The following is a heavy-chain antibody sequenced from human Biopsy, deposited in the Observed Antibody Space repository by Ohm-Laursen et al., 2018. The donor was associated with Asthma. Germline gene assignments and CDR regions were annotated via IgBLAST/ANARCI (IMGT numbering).Heavy chain of an antibody. D-gene: IGHD3-10*01. Sequence: SETLSLTCAVSGDSISSTYWWSWVRQPSGKGLEWIGEIYPSGITNYNPSLKSRVTISVDKSKNQFSLKLSSVTAADTAVYSCARHMKGVSVFDIWGQGTMVIVSS. CDR1: GDSISSTYW. V-gene: IGHV4-4*02. J-gene: IGHJ3*02. CDR2: IYPSGIT. CDR3: ARHMKGVSVFDI.